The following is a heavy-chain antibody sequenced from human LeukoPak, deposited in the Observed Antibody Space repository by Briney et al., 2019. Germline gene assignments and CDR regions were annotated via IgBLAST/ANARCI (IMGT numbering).Heavy chain of an antibody. D-gene: IGHD6-6*01. CDR2: INHSGST. Sequence: PSETLSLTCAVYGGSFSDYYWNWIRQPPGKGLEWIGEINHSGSTNYNPSLKSRVTISVDTSKNQFSLKLSSVTAADTAVYYCARALKRARKFDPWGQGTLVTVSS. CDR3: ARALKRARKFDP. CDR1: GGSFSDYY. J-gene: IGHJ5*02. V-gene: IGHV4-34*01.